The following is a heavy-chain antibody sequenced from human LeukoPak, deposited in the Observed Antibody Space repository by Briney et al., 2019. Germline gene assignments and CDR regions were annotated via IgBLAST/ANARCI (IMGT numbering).Heavy chain of an antibody. Sequence: PSETLSLTCTVSGGSISSGGYYWSWIRQPPGKGLEWIGYIYHSGSTYYNPSLKSRVTISVDRSKNQFSLKLSSVTAADTAVYYCARGGGADFWSGYSYWYFDLWGRGTLVTVSS. J-gene: IGHJ2*01. D-gene: IGHD3-3*01. CDR2: IYHSGST. CDR3: ARGGGADFWSGYSYWYFDL. CDR1: GGSISSGGYY. V-gene: IGHV4-30-2*01.